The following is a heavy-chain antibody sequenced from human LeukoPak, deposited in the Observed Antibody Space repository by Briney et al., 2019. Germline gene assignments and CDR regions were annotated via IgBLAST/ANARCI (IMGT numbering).Heavy chain of an antibody. V-gene: IGHV4-34*01. D-gene: IGHD2-15*01. J-gene: IGHJ4*02. Sequence: PEALSVTCVDYRGSLRDYYWCWIRQPPRKGREWMGEIYHSRSTYFTPSLKSRLSISVDTSKNQLSLKLSSVTAADTAVYYCARVRGLVYCSGGSCYGGGLDYWGQRTLVALSS. CDR1: RGSLRDYY. CDR2: IYHSRST. CDR3: ARVRGLVYCSGGSCYGGGLDY.